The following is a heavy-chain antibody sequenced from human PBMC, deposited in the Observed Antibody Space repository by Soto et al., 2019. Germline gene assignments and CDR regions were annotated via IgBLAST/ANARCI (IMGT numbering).Heavy chain of an antibody. V-gene: IGHV3-23*01. CDR1: GFTFSSYA. Sequence: EVQLLESGGGLVQPGGSLRLSCAASGFTFSSYAMSWVRQAPGKGLECVSGISNSGGSTYYADSVQGRFTISRDNSKNTLSLQMNSLRAEDTAIYYCAKLSGYDPRDYWGQGTLVTVSS. CDR3: AKLSGYDPRDY. CDR2: ISNSGGST. D-gene: IGHD5-12*01. J-gene: IGHJ4*02.